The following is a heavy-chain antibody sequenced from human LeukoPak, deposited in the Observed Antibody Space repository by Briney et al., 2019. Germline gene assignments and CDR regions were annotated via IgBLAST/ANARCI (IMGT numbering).Heavy chain of an antibody. CDR1: GGSITSSKYF. J-gene: IGHJ4*02. Sequence: SETLSLTCAVSGGSITSSKYFRGWIRQPPGKELELIGIISYSGSTDYNPSLKSRVTISTDTSTNQFSLKLTSVTAADTAVYYCAGLGVMVLVYQFEYWGRGTPVTVSS. V-gene: IGHV4-39*07. D-gene: IGHD2-8*01. CDR2: ISYSGST. CDR3: AGLGVMVLVYQFEY.